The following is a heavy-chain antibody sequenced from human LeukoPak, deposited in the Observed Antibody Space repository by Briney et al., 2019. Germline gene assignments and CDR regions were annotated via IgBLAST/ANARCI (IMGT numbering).Heavy chain of an antibody. Sequence: ASVKVSCKASGYTFTIYGISWVRQAPGQGLEWMGWISAYNGNTNYAQKLQGRVTMTTDTSTSTAYMELRSLRSDDTAVYYCARDRKRYCSGGSCYNFDYWGQGTLVTVSS. CDR2: ISAYNGNT. CDR3: ARDRKRYCSGGSCYNFDY. J-gene: IGHJ4*02. V-gene: IGHV1-18*01. D-gene: IGHD2-15*01. CDR1: GYTFTIYG.